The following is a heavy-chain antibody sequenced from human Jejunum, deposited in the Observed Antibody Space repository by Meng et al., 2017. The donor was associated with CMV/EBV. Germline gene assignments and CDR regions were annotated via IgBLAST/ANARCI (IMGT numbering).Heavy chain of an antibody. D-gene: IGHD1-1*01. CDR1: GDTVSRYY. CDR3: ARFSATGAYYYGMDV. Sequence: GDTVSRYYGSGIRQPPGKGLVWIEFIYYSRNTSYNPSLESRVAMSADTSRNQVSMNLKSVTAADTGVYYCARFSATGAYYYGMDVWGQGTTVTVSS. V-gene: IGHV4-59*02. J-gene: IGHJ6*02. CDR2: IYYSRNT.